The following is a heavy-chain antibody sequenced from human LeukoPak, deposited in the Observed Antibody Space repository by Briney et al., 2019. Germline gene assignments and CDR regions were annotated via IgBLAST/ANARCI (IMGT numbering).Heavy chain of an antibody. Sequence: PGGSLRLSCAASGFTFDDYAMHWVRQAPGKGLEWVSGISWNSGSIGYADSVKGRFTISRGNAKNSLYLQMNSLRAEDTALYYCAKEGSGSYYDYFDYWGQGTLVTVSS. J-gene: IGHJ4*02. CDR1: GFTFDDYA. CDR2: ISWNSGSI. CDR3: AKEGSGSYYDYFDY. V-gene: IGHV3-9*01. D-gene: IGHD1-26*01.